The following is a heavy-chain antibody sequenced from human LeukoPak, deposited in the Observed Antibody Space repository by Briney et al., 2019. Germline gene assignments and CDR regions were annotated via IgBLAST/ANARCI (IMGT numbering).Heavy chain of an antibody. V-gene: IGHV3-23*01. CDR3: ARTLTAGVGTGVDAFDI. CDR2: ISGSGGGT. Sequence: GGSLRLSCAASGFTFSSYAMSWVRQAPGKGLEWVSAISGSGGGTYYADSVKGRFTISRDNSKNTLYLQMNSLRAEDTAVYYCARTLTAGVGTGVDAFDIWGQGTMVTVSS. CDR1: GFTFSSYA. J-gene: IGHJ3*02. D-gene: IGHD1-14*01.